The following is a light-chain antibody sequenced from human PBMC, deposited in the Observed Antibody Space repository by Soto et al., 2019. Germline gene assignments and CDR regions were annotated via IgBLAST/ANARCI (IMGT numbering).Light chain of an antibody. V-gene: IGKV3-20*01. CDR3: QQYNNWPRT. J-gene: IGKJ1*01. Sequence: EIVLTQSPGTLSLSPGERATLSCRASQSVSSSYLAWYQQKPGQAPRLLIYGASSRATGIPDMFSGTGSGTEFTLTISSLQSEDCAVYYCQQYNNWPRTFGQGTKVDIK. CDR1: QSVSSSY. CDR2: GAS.